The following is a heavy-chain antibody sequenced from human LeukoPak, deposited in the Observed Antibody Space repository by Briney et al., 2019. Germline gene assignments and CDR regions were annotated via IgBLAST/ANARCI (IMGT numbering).Heavy chain of an antibody. Sequence: GASVKLSCKASGYTFTNYYIHWVRQAPGQGLEWMGIINPSGGSTSYAQKFQGRVTMTRDMSTSTVYMELSSLRSEDTAVYYCARDRELRFDYWGQGTLVTVSS. CDR2: INPSGGST. CDR1: GYTFTNYY. V-gene: IGHV1-46*01. J-gene: IGHJ4*02. D-gene: IGHD1-26*01. CDR3: ARDRELRFDY.